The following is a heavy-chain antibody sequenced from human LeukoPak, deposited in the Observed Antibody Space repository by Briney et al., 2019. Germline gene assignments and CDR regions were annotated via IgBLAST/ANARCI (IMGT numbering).Heavy chain of an antibody. CDR1: GGSIRSYY. V-gene: IGHV4-59*01. CDR2: IYYSGST. J-gene: IGHJ3*02. Sequence: KPSETLSLTYSVSGGSIRSYYWNWIRQPPGKGLEWIGYIYYSGSTNYNPSLKSRVTISVDTSKTQFSLKLSSVTAADTAVYYCTKTFSTNAFDIWGQGTMVTVSS. D-gene: IGHD1-14*01. CDR3: TKTFSTNAFDI.